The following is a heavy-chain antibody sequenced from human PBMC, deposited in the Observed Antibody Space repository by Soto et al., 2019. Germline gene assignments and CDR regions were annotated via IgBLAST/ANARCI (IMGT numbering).Heavy chain of an antibody. V-gene: IGHV3-15*01. Sequence: EVQLVASGGGLVKPGGSLRLSCAASGFTFSNAWMTWVRQAPGKGLEWVGRVKSKTDGGTIDYAAPVKDRFTISRDDSKNTLYLQMNSLKTEATAVYYCIGTYSGSSMRFDYWGQGPLVTVSS. CDR1: GFTFSNAW. CDR2: VKSKTDGGTI. CDR3: IGTYSGSSMRFDY. D-gene: IGHD5-12*01. J-gene: IGHJ4*02.